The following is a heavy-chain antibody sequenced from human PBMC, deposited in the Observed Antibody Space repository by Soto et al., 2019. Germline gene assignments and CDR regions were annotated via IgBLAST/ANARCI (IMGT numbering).Heavy chain of an antibody. V-gene: IGHV2-5*01. CDR2: IYLNDDK. CDR3: ARAYITNLYKGPRFHP. Sequence: GPTPGSPTQALTLTCTFSGFSLSSSEVGVACISPPPGKALEWLAVIYLNDDKCYSPSLKSRLTITKDPSKNQVVLTMTNVDPVDTATYYCARAYITNLYKGPRFHPWGQGTLVTVSS. J-gene: IGHJ5*02. D-gene: IGHD1-1*01. CDR1: GFSLSSSEVG.